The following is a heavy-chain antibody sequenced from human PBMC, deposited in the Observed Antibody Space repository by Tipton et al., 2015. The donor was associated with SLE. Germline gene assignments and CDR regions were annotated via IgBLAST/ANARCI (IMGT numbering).Heavy chain of an antibody. CDR1: GGSISSHY. CDR2: IYYSGST. J-gene: IGHJ4*02. Sequence: TLSLTCTVSGGSISSHYWSWIRQPPGKGLEWIGYIYYSGSTNYNPSLKSRVTISVDTSKNQFSLKLSSVTAADTAVYYCATTRGIAAPFDYWGQGTLVTVSS. V-gene: IGHV4-59*11. CDR3: ATTRGIAAPFDY. D-gene: IGHD6-13*01.